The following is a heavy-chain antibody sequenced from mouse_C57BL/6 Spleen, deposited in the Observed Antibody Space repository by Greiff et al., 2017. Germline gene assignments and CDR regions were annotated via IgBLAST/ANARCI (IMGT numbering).Heavy chain of an antibody. CDR1: GYTFTSYW. J-gene: IGHJ2*01. CDR2: IHPNSGST. V-gene: IGHV1-64*01. Sequence: QVQLQQPGAELVKPGASVKLSCKASGYTFTSYWMHWVKQRPGQGLEWIGMIHPNSGSTNYNEKFKSKATLTVDKSSSTAYMQLSSLTSEDSAVYYCARDGTLLDFDYWGQGTTLTVSS. CDR3: ARDGTLLDFDY. D-gene: IGHD4-1*01.